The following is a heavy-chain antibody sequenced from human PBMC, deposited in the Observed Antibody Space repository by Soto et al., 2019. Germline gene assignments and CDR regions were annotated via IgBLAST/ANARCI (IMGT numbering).Heavy chain of an antibody. CDR2: IYYSGST. V-gene: IGHV4-39*01. Sequence: PSETLSLTCTVSGGSITSSSYYWGWIRQPPGKGLEWIGSIYYSGSTYYNPSLKSRVTISVDTSKNQFSLKLTSVTAADTAVYYCARRIGLRSYFDYWGQGTLVTVSS. D-gene: IGHD2-15*01. CDR3: ARRIGLRSYFDY. J-gene: IGHJ4*02. CDR1: GGSITSSSYY.